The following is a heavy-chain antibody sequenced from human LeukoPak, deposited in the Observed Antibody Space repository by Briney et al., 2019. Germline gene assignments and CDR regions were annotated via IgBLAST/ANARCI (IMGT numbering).Heavy chain of an antibody. D-gene: IGHD3-3*01. CDR3: ARDHGFLEWLPNWFDP. V-gene: IGHV3-7*05. CDR1: GFTFSSYW. J-gene: IGHJ5*02. Sequence: PGGSLRLSCAAPGFTFSSYWMSWVRQAPGKGLEWVANIKQDGSEKYYVDSVKGRFTISRDNAKNSLYLQMNSLRAEDTAVYYCARDHGFLEWLPNWFDPWGQGTLVTVSS. CDR2: IKQDGSEK.